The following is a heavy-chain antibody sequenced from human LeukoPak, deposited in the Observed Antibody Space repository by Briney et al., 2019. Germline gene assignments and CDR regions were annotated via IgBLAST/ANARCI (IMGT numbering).Heavy chain of an antibody. CDR3: ATTSYSSGWYEVDY. J-gene: IGHJ4*02. Sequence: ASVKVSCKVSGYTLTELSMHWVRQAPGKGLEWMGGFDPEDGETIYAQEFQGRVTITEDKSTATAYMELSSLRSEDTAVYYCATTSYSSGWYEVDYWGQGTLVTVSS. D-gene: IGHD6-19*01. CDR1: GYTLTELS. V-gene: IGHV1-24*01. CDR2: FDPEDGET.